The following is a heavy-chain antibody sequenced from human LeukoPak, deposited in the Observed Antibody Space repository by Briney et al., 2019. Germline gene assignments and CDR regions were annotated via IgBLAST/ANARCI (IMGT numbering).Heavy chain of an antibody. CDR3: ARRSPIFGELSYFDY. J-gene: IGHJ4*02. D-gene: IGHD3-10*01. Sequence: SETLSLTCTVSGGSISSYYWSWIRQPPGKGLEWIGNIYYSGSTNYNPSLKSRVTISVDTSKNQFSLKLSSVTAADTAVYYCARRSPIFGELSYFDYWGQGTLVTVSS. CDR1: GGSISSYY. CDR2: IYYSGST. V-gene: IGHV4-59*08.